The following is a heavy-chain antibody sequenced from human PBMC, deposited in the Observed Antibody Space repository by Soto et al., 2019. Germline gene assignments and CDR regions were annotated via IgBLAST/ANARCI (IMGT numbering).Heavy chain of an antibody. D-gene: IGHD3-3*01. V-gene: IGHV1-18*04. CDR3: ATSYDSGFDP. CDR2: ISPYNGNT. Sequence: ASVKVSCKASGYSFTTYDISWLRQAPGQGLEWMGRISPYNGNTHYAQNFQDRVTMTADTSSSTAYMELRGLRSDDTAIYYCATSYDSGFDPWGQGTLVTVSS. CDR1: GYSFTTYD. J-gene: IGHJ5*02.